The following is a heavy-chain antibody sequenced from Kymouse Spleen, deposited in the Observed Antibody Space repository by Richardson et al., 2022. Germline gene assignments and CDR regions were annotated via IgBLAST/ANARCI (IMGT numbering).Heavy chain of an antibody. V-gene: IGHV3-30*18. CDR1: GFTFSSYG. CDR2: ISYDGSNK. D-gene: IGHD6-13*01. CDR3: AKDQDQYSSSWYGEFDP. Sequence: QVQLVESGGGVVQPGRSLRLSCAASGFTFSSYGMHWVRQAPGKGLEWVAVISYDGSNKYYADSVKGRFTISRDNSKNTLYLQMNSLRAEDTAVYYCAKDQDQYSSSWYGEFDPWGQGTLVTVSS. J-gene: IGHJ5*02.